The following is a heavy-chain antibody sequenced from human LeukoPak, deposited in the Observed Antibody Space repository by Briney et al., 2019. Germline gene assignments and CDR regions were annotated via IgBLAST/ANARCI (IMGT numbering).Heavy chain of an antibody. CDR1: GFTFSSYA. D-gene: IGHD6-19*01. CDR2: ISGSGGST. V-gene: IGHV3-23*01. Sequence: GGSLRLSCAASGFTFSSYAMSWVRKAPGKGLEWFSVISGSGGSTYYADSEKRRFTISRDNSKNTLYLQMNSMRAEDTAVYYCAKAIKYGSGWYNAKYYFDYWGQGSLVTVSS. J-gene: IGHJ4*02. CDR3: AKAIKYGSGWYNAKYYFDY.